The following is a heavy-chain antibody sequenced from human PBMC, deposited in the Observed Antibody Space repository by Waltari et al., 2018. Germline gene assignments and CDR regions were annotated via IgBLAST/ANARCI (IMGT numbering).Heavy chain of an antibody. CDR1: GFTFSSYA. CDR3: AKAAHSSVWSDAFDI. CDR2: ISGNGGRT. D-gene: IGHD6-19*01. V-gene: IGHV3-23*01. Sequence: EVQLLEFGGDLVQPGGSLRLSCAASGFTFSSYAMNWVRQAPGKGLECVSDISGNGGRTYYADSVKGRFTISRDNSKNTLYLQMNSLRAEDTAIYYCAKAAHSSVWSDAFDIWGQGTMVTVSS. J-gene: IGHJ3*02.